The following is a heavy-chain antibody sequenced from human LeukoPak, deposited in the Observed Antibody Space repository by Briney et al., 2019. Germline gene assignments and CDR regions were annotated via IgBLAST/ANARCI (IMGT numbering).Heavy chain of an antibody. CDR3: ARAGNYCLDY. Sequence: SGTLSLTCAVSGGSISSENWWSWVRQPPGKGLEWIGEVYHSGGTSYNPSLKSRVAISVDSSRNQFSLTLNSVTAADTAVYFCARAGNYCLDYWGQGTLVTVSS. J-gene: IGHJ4*02. CDR1: GGSISSENW. D-gene: IGHD1-7*01. CDR2: VYHSGGT. V-gene: IGHV4-4*02.